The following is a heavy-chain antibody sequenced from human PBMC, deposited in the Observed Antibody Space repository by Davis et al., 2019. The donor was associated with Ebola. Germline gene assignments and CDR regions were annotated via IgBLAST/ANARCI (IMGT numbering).Heavy chain of an antibody. CDR1: GFSFSGSW. D-gene: IGHD6-19*01. V-gene: IGHV3-7*01. CDR3: ARDIWRGQWLTRSEAGLDY. Sequence: GESLKISCAASGFSFSGSWMTWVRQAPGKGLEWVANIKHDGSEIYYADSLKGRFTISRDNARKLLYLRMNSLRVEDTGVYYCARDIWRGQWLTRSEAGLDYWGQGTLVTVSS. J-gene: IGHJ4*02. CDR2: IKHDGSEI.